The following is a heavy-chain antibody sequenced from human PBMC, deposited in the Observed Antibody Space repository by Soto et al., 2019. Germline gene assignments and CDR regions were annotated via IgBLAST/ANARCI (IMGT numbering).Heavy chain of an antibody. CDR1: SGPSSSHN. J-gene: IGHJ6*02. V-gene: IGHV4-59*08. CDR2: VYSTGGT. Sequence: QVQLQQSGPGLVKPSETLSLTCSVSSGPSSSHNWGWIRQPPGRGLEWIGYVYSTGGTSYNPSLKTRVTISADTSTNHISLTLTSLTAAHTAVYYCVRQGIGNLHGLVDVWGQGTTVRVSS. CDR3: VRQGIGNLHGLVDV. D-gene: IGHD1-1*01.